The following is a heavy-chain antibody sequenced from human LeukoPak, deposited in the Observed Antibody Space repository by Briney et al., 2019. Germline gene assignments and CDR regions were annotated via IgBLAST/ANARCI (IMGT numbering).Heavy chain of an antibody. V-gene: IGHV4-39*07. CDR3: ARGYSSGWYKVDYFDY. Sequence: SETLSLTCTVSGGSISSSSYYWGWIRQPPGKGLEWIGSIYYSGSTYYNPSLKSRVTISVDTSKNQFSLKLSSVTAADTAVYYCARGYSSGWYKVDYFDYWGQGTLVTVSS. CDR2: IYYSGST. D-gene: IGHD6-19*01. CDR1: GGSISSSSYY. J-gene: IGHJ4*02.